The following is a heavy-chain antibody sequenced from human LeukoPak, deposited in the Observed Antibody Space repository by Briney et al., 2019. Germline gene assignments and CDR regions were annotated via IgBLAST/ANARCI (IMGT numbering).Heavy chain of an antibody. Sequence: ASVKVSCKSSGYTFTSYGISWVRQAPGQGLEWMGWISANNGNTKYNTKYAQNLQGRVTMTTDISTSTAYMELRTLRSDDTAVYYCARDRDRSGSQSYWGQGTLVTVSS. J-gene: IGHJ4*02. V-gene: IGHV1-18*01. CDR2: ISANNGNTKYNT. CDR3: ARDRDRSGSQSY. CDR1: GYTFTSYG. D-gene: IGHD1-26*01.